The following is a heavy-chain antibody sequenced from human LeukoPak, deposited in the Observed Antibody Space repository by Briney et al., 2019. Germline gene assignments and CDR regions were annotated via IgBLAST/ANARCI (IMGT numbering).Heavy chain of an antibody. J-gene: IGHJ5*02. CDR1: GASISSYY. V-gene: IGHV4-59*08. CDR2: IFNSGDT. Sequence: SETLSLTCTVSGASISSYYWSWVRQPPGKGLEWIGYIFNSGDTRYNPSLESRVTISLGTSNNQFSLKLSSVTAADTAVYYCARQTNWFDVWGQGILVTVSS. CDR3: ARQTNWFDV.